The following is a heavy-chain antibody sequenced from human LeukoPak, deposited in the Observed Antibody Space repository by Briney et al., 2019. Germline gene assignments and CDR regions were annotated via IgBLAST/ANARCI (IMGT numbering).Heavy chain of an antibody. D-gene: IGHD5-18*01. V-gene: IGHV4-61*02. Sequence: PSETLSPTCTVSGGSISSGSYYWSWIWQPAGKGLEWIGRIYTSGSTNYNPSLKSRVTISVDTSKNQFSLKLSSVTAADTAVYYCARAKPLDTKWFDPWGQGTLVTVSS. J-gene: IGHJ5*02. CDR1: GGSISSGSYY. CDR3: ARAKPLDTKWFDP. CDR2: IYTSGST.